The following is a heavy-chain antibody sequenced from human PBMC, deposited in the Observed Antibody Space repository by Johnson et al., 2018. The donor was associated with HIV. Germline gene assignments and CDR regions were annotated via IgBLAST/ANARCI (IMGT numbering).Heavy chain of an antibody. D-gene: IGHD6-6*01. Sequence: QVQLVESGGGLVQPGGSLRLSCAASGFTFSNYSMSWIRQAPGKGLEWVSYISSSGSTTYYADSVKGRFTISRDNAKNSLYLQMNSLRAEDTAVYYCASYSSSEAFDIWGQGTMVTVSS. V-gene: IGHV3-11*01. CDR1: GFTFSNYS. J-gene: IGHJ3*02. CDR3: ASYSSSEAFDI. CDR2: ISSSGSTT.